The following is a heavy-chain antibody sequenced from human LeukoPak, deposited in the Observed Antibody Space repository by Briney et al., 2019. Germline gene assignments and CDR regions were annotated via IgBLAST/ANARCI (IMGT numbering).Heavy chain of an antibody. CDR3: AGGVVVPAAMSYYYMDV. CDR2: ISAYNGNT. J-gene: IGHJ6*03. D-gene: IGHD2-2*01. V-gene: IGHV1-18*01. Sequence: GGSLRLSCAASGFTFSNYWISWVRQAPGQGLEWMGWISAYNGNTNYAQKLQGRVTMTTDTSTSTAYMELRSLRSDDTAVYYCAGGVVVPAAMSYYYMDVWGKGTTVTVSS. CDR1: GFTFSNYW.